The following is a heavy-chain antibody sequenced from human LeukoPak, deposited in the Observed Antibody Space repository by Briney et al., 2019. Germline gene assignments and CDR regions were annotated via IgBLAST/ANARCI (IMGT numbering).Heavy chain of an antibody. J-gene: IGHJ4*02. CDR2: ISPRDSNT. V-gene: IGHV5-51*01. D-gene: IGHD2-15*01. CDR3: ARRRYCSGDNCYLFEN. CDR1: GYIFPAYW. Sequence: GESLKISCKGSGYIFPAYWIAWVRQAPGKGLEWMGIISPRDSNTSYSPSFEGQVTISADKSISTAYLQLSSLKASDTAMYYCARRRYCSGDNCYLFENWGQGTLVTVSS.